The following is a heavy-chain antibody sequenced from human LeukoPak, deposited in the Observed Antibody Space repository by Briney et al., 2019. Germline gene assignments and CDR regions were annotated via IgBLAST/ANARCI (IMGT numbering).Heavy chain of an antibody. J-gene: IGHJ4*02. CDR1: GYTFSSYS. CDR2: ISSSSSYI. V-gene: IGHV3-21*01. D-gene: IGHD5-18*01. CDR3: ARDSETGGYSYGTFDY. Sequence: PGGSLRLSCAASGYTFSSYSMNWVRQAPGKGLEWVSSISSSSSYIYYADSMKGRFTISRDNAKNSLYLQMNSLRAEDTAVYYCARDSETGGYSYGTFDYWGQGTLVTVSS.